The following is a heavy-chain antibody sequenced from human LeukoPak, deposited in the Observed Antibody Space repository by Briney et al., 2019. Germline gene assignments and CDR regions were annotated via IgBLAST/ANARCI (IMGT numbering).Heavy chain of an antibody. V-gene: IGHV3-21*04. CDR2: IATTSSYV. CDR3: AKNADRGAYCRGGSCYPYYYYYMDV. CDR1: GFTFNSYT. J-gene: IGHJ6*03. Sequence: GGSLRLSCAASGFTFNSYTMNWVRQAPGKGLEWVSSIATTSSYVYYADSVMGRFTISRDNSKNTLYLQMNSLTVEDTAIYYCAKNADRGAYCRGGSCYPYYYYYMDVWGTGTTVTISS. D-gene: IGHD2-15*01.